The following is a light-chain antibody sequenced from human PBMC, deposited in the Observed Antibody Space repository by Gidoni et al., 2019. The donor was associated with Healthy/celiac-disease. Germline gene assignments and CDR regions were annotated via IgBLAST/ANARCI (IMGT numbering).Light chain of an antibody. J-gene: IGKJ2*01. V-gene: IGKV3-15*01. Sequence: IVMTQSPASLSVSPGERATLSCRASQSVSSNLAWYQQKPGQAPSLLIYGASTSATGIPARFSGSGSGTECTLTISSMQSEDLAVYYCQQYNNWPPYTFGQGTKLEIK. CDR2: GAS. CDR3: QQYNNWPPYT. CDR1: QSVSSN.